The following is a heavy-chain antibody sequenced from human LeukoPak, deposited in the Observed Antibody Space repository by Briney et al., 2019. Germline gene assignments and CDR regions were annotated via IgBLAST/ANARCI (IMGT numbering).Heavy chain of an antibody. J-gene: IGHJ5*02. D-gene: IGHD3-16*01. Sequence: PSETLSLTCTVSGDSISSNSYHWGWIRQPRGKGLEWIGTVYSTGNTYYTPSLKSRVTISVDTSNNQFSLKLTSVTAADTAVYYCARPHLTWRVEYFDPWGQGTLVTVSS. V-gene: IGHV4-39*01. CDR2: VYSTGNT. CDR1: GDSISSNSYH. CDR3: ARPHLTWRVEYFDP.